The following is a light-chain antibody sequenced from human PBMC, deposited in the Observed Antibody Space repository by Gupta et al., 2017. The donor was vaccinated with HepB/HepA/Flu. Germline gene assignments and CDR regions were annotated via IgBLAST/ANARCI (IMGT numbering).Light chain of an antibody. CDR2: RNN. J-gene: IGLJ2*01. V-gene: IGLV1-47*01. CDR3: ASWDDSLSGPGV. Sequence: QSVLTPPPSASGTPGQTVTISCSGSSSNVETNYVYWYQQLPGTAPKLLIYRNNQPPSGVPDRFSCSKSGTSASLAISGLRSEDEADYYCASWDDSLSGPGVFGGGTKLTVL. CDR1: SSNVETNY.